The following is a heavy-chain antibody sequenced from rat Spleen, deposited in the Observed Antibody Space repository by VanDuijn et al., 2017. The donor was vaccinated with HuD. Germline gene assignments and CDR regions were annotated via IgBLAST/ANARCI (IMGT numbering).Heavy chain of an antibody. CDR2: ISPSGGST. J-gene: IGHJ1*01. CDR1: GFTFSNYG. Sequence: EVQLVESGGGLVQPGRSMKLSCAASGFTFSNYGMHWIRQAPTKGLEWVASISPSGGSTYYRDSVKGRFTISRDNAKNTLCLQMENLRSEDKSTYYCVRQRNPGGGTSYWYFDLWGPGTMVTVSS. D-gene: IGHD4-2*01. V-gene: IGHV5-19*01. CDR3: VRQRNPGGGTSYWYFDL.